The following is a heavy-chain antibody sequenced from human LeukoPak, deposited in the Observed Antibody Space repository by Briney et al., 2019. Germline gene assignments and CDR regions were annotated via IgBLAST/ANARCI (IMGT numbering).Heavy chain of an antibody. Sequence: GGSLRLSCAASGFTFSSYGMSWVRQAPGKGLEWVSAISGSGGSTYYADSVKGRFTISRDNSKNTLYLQMNSLRAEDAAVYYCAKAPVTSCRGAYCYPFDYWGQGTLVTVSS. V-gene: IGHV3-23*01. CDR2: ISGSGGST. D-gene: IGHD2-21*01. CDR3: AKAPVTSCRGAYCYPFDY. CDR1: GFTFSSYG. J-gene: IGHJ4*02.